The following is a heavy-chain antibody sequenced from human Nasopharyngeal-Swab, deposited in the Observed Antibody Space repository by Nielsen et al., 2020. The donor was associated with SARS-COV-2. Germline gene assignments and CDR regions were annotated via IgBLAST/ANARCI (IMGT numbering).Heavy chain of an antibody. CDR1: GFTFSSYA. CDR2: ISYDGVNK. CDR3: ARDLVRNFDL. D-gene: IGHD6-6*01. V-gene: IGHV3-30-3*01. Sequence: GESLKISCAASGFTFSSYAMHWVRQAPGKGLEWVALISYDGVNKFYAESVKGRFTISRDNSKYTLYLQMNSLRPEDTSVYYCARDLVRNFDLWGQGALVTVSS. J-gene: IGHJ4*02.